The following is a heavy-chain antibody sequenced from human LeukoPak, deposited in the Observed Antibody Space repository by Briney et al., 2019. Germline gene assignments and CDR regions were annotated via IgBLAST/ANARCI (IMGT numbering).Heavy chain of an antibody. CDR2: IIPILGKA. D-gene: IGHD2-21*01. CDR3: ARDCGGDCYLGVPNDY. V-gene: IGHV1-69*08. J-gene: IGHJ4*02. Sequence: SVKVSCKASGGTFSSYTISWVRQAPGQGLEWMGRIIPILGKANYAQKFQGRVTITADKSTSTAYMELSSLRSEDTAVYYCARDCGGDCYLGVPNDYWGQGTLVTVSS. CDR1: GGTFSSYT.